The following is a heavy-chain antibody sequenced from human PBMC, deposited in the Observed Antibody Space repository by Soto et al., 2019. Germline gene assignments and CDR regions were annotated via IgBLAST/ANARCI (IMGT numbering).Heavy chain of an antibody. V-gene: IGHV4-59*08. Sequence: PSETLSLTCTVSGGSISSYYWSWIRQSPGKGLEWIGYIYYSGSTNYNPSLKSRVTISVDTSKNQFSLKLSSVTAADTAVYYCARGGKYCTNGVCSFYGMDVWGQGTTVTVSS. J-gene: IGHJ6*02. CDR3: ARGGKYCTNGVCSFYGMDV. CDR1: GGSISSYY. D-gene: IGHD2-8*01. CDR2: IYYSGST.